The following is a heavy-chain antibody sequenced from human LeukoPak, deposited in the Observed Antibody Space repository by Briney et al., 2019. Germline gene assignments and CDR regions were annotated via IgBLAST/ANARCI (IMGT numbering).Heavy chain of an antibody. Sequence: SETLSLTCTVSGGSISSYYGSWIRQPPGKGLEWIGYIYYSGSTNYNPSLKSRVTISIDTSKNQFSLKLSSVTAADTAVYYCARGSRAYYYYDMDVWGQGTTVTVSS. V-gene: IGHV4-59*08. CDR3: ARGSRAYYYYDMDV. CDR1: GGSISSYY. CDR2: IYYSGST. J-gene: IGHJ6*02.